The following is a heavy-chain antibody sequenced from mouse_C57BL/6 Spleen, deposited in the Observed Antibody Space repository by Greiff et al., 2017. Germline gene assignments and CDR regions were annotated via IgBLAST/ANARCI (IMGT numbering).Heavy chain of an antibody. CDR3: GSRANWDAAMDY. D-gene: IGHD4-1*01. CDR2: INPSSGYT. CDR1: GYTFTSYW. J-gene: IGHJ4*01. Sequence: VKLMESGAELAKPGASVKLSCKASGYTFTSYWMHWVKQRPGQGLEWIGYINPSSGYTKYNQKFKDKATLTADKSSSTAYMQLSSLTYEDCAVYYCGSRANWDAAMDYWGQGTSVTVSS. V-gene: IGHV1-7*01.